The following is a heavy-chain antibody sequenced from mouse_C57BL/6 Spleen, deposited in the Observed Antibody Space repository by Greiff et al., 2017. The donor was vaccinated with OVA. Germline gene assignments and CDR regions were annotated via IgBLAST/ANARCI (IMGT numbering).Heavy chain of an antibody. CDR3: ASIWDAFAY. CDR1: GFTFSSYT. J-gene: IGHJ3*01. CDR2: ISGGGGNT. D-gene: IGHD4-1*01. Sequence: EVKLVESGGGLVKPGGSLKLSCAASGFTFSSYTMSWVRQTPEKRLEWVATISGGGGNTYYPDSVKGRFTISRDNAKNTLYLQMSSLRSEDTALYYCASIWDAFAYWGQGTLVTVSA. V-gene: IGHV5-9*01.